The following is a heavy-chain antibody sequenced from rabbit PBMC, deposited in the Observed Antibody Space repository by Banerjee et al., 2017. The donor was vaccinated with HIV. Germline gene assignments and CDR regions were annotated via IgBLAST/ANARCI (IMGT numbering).Heavy chain of an antibody. D-gene: IGHD4-1*01. J-gene: IGHJ4*01. CDR3: ARDLAGVIGWNFNL. V-gene: IGHV1S45*01. Sequence: QEQLVESGGGLVQPEGSLTLTCKASGFAFSSYWMSWVRQAPGKGLEWIACINTISGDTVYATWAKGRFTISKASWTTVTLQMTSLTAADTASYFCARDLAGVIGWNFNLWGQGTLVTVS. CDR1: GFAFSSYW. CDR2: INTISGDT.